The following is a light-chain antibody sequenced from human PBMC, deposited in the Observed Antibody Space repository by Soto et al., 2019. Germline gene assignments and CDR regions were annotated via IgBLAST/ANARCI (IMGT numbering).Light chain of an antibody. CDR3: LSADSSGTYLYV. CDR1: ALPKKY. CDR2: KDS. J-gene: IGLJ1*01. V-gene: IGLV3-16*01. Sequence: SYELTQPPSVSVSLGQMARITCSGEALPKKYAYWYQQKPGQFPVLVIYKDSERPSGIPERFSGSSSGTIVTLTISGVQAEDEADYYCLSADSSGTYLYVFGTGTKLTVL.